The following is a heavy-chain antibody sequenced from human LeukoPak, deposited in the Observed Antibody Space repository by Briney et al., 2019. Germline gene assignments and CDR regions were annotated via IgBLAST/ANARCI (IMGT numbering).Heavy chain of an antibody. Sequence: MPSETLSLTCAVYGGSFSGYYWSWIRQPPGKGLEWIGEINHSGSTNYNPSLKSRVTISVDTSKNQFSLKLSSVTAADTAVYYCARHSLRTGDYWGQGTLVTVSS. J-gene: IGHJ4*02. CDR3: ARHSLRTGDY. D-gene: IGHD5/OR15-5a*01. V-gene: IGHV4-34*01. CDR1: GGSFSGYY. CDR2: INHSGST.